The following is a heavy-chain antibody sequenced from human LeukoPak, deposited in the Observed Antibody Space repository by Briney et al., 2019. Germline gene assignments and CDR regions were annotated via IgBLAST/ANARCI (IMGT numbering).Heavy chain of an antibody. J-gene: IGHJ4*02. D-gene: IGHD6-19*01. Sequence: SETLSLTCTVSGGSISSNYWSWIRQPPGKGLESIGYIYYSGSTNYNPSLKSRVTMSVDTSKNQFSLKVSSVTAADTAVYYCAKLVSSGWYYVYWGQGTLVTVSS. CDR3: AKLVSSGWYYVY. V-gene: IGHV4-59*08. CDR2: IYYSGST. CDR1: GGSISSNY.